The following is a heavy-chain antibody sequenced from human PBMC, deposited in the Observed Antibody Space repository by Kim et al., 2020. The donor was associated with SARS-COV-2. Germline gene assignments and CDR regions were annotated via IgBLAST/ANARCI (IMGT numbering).Heavy chain of an antibody. D-gene: IGHD2-21*01. CDR1: GDSLRSSFW. V-gene: IGHV4-4*02. Sequence: SETLSLTCTVSGDSLRSSFWWTWVRQPPGKGLEWIGEIYDSGYTKYSPALQSRVTISLDKSNNQLSLDLLSMSAADTAVYYCARAVDFYSAGIDYWGQGALVTVSS. CDR2: IYDSGYT. J-gene: IGHJ4*02. CDR3: ARAVDFYSAGIDY.